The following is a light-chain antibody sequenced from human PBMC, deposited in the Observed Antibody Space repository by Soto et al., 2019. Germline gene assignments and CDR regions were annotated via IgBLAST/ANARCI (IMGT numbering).Light chain of an antibody. CDR2: SNN. CDR1: SSNIGSNT. CDR3: AAWDDSLNGVV. Sequence: QSVLTQPHSASGTPGQRVTIYCSGSSSNIGSNTVNWYQQLPGTAPKLLIYSNNQRPSGVPDRFSVSKSGTSASLAISGLQSEDEADYYCAAWDDSLNGVVFGGGTKLTVL. V-gene: IGLV1-44*01. J-gene: IGLJ2*01.